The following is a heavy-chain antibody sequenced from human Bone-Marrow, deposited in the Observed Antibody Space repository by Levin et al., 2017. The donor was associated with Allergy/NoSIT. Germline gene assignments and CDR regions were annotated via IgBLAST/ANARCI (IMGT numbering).Heavy chain of an antibody. CDR3: ARASNYGDGTYYGLDV. D-gene: IGHD2-21*02. CDR2: INSDGSDT. CDR1: GFTFSHYW. J-gene: IGHJ6*02. V-gene: IGHV3-74*01. Sequence: GGSLRLSCPVSGFTFSHYWMHWVRRAPGKGLVWVSRINSDGSDTSYADSVKGRFIISRDNAKNTLYLQMNSLTAEDTAVYYCARASNYGDGTYYGLDVWGQGTTVTVSS.